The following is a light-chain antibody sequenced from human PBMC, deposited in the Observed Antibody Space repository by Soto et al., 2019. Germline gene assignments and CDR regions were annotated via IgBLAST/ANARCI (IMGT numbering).Light chain of an antibody. CDR1: SSDVGGYNY. J-gene: IGLJ1*01. V-gene: IGLV2-14*01. CDR3: SSYTSRNTLDYV. Sequence: QAASVSGSPGQSITISCTGTSSDVGGYNYVSWYQQHPGKAPKLMIYEVSNRPSGVSNRFSGSKSGNTASLTISGLQAEDEADYYCSSYTSRNTLDYVFGTGTKVTVL. CDR2: EVS.